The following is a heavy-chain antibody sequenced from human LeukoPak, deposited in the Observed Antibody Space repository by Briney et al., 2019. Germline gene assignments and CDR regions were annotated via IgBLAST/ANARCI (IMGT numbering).Heavy chain of an antibody. CDR1: GFTFSSYG. Sequence: PGGSLRLSCAASGFTFSSYGMYWVRQAPGKGLEWVAFIRSDGTNKYYADSVRGRFTISRDNSKNTLYLQMNSLRAEDTAVYYCAREPRTTVTTWTFDYWGQGTLVTVSS. CDR3: AREPRTTVTTWTFDY. D-gene: IGHD4-17*01. CDR2: IRSDGTNK. V-gene: IGHV3-30*02. J-gene: IGHJ4*02.